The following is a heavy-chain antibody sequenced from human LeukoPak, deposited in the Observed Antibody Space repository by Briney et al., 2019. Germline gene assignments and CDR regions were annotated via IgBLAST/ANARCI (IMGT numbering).Heavy chain of an antibody. D-gene: IGHD5-12*01. J-gene: IGHJ4*02. V-gene: IGHV4-59*08. Sequence: PSETLSLTCTVSGGSISSYYWSWIRQPPGKGLEWIGYIYYSGSTNYNPSLKSRVTISVDTSKNQFSLKLSSVTAADTAVYYCARHDSGYDVSFDYWGQGTLVTVSS. CDR2: IYYSGST. CDR1: GGSISSYY. CDR3: ARHDSGYDVSFDY.